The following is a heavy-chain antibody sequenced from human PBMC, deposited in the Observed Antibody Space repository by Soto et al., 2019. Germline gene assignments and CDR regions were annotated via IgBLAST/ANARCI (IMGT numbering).Heavy chain of an antibody. CDR2: INAGNWNK. D-gene: IGHD2-21*01. Sequence: KILWASVKVSCKASGYTFSNFAMHWVRQAPGQRLEWRGWINAGNWNKKYSQKFQGRVTITRDTSASTAYMEMNSLRADDTAVFYCARVTSYYVDSEYSVGLWWEASWFDPWGQGTLVTVSS. J-gene: IGHJ5*02. CDR3: ARVTSYYVDSEYSVGLWWEASWFDP. V-gene: IGHV1-3*01. CDR1: GYTFSNFA.